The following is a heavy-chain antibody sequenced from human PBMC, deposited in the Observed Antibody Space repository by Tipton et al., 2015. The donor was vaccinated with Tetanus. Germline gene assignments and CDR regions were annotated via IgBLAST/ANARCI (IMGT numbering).Heavy chain of an antibody. Sequence: LSLTCAVYGASFSDYYWSWIRQAPGKGLEWVAVISSDGSNKYYADSVKGRFTISRDNSKNTLYLQMNSLRPEDTAVYYCAKEDRRRAEYYFDFWGQGTLVTVSS. CDR1: GASFSDYY. J-gene: IGHJ4*02. CDR3: AKEDRRRAEYYFDF. V-gene: IGHV3-30*18. D-gene: IGHD2/OR15-2a*01. CDR2: ISSDGSNK.